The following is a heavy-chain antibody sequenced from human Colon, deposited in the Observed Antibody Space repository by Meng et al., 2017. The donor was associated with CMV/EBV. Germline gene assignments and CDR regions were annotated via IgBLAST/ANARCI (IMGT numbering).Heavy chain of an antibody. CDR3: ARWRELQGGAYYFDY. J-gene: IGHJ4*02. CDR2: ISTRPST. CDR1: GFTFSRYS. V-gene: IGHV3-21*01. D-gene: IGHD2-15*01. Sequence: EVQLVESGGGMVKPGGSLILSCAASGFTFSRYSMSWVRQGPGKGLEWVSSISTRPSTDYADSVKGRFTVSRDNAKNSLYLQMNSLRAEDTAVYYCARWRELQGGAYYFDYWGQGTLVTVSS.